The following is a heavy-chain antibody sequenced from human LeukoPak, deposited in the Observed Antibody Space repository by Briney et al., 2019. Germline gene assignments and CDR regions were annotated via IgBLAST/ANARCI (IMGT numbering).Heavy chain of an antibody. V-gene: IGHV1-24*01. D-gene: IGHD3-10*01. CDR3: ATVLYGSGSYFYYYMDV. CDR2: FDPEDGET. CDR1: GYTLTELS. J-gene: IGHJ6*03. Sequence: ASVKVSCKISGYTLTELSMHWIRQAPGKGLEWMGGFDPEDGETIYAQKFQGRVTMTEDTSTDTAYMELSSLRSEDTAVYYCATVLYGSGSYFYYYMDVWGKGTTVTVSS.